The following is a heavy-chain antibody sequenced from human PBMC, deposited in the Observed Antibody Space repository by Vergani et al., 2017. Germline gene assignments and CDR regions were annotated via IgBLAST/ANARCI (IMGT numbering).Heavy chain of an antibody. V-gene: IGHV3-23*01. D-gene: IGHD3-10*01. CDR1: GFIFSRYA. CDR2: ISGPGDGK. CDR3: AKDDGYYYGGLGY. Sequence: EVQLLESGGTLVQPGGSLRLSCAASGFIFSRYAMTWVRQAPGKGLEYVSGISGPGDGKYYADSVKGRFTISRDNSKTSLSLQMNRLRAEDTALYYCAKDDGYYYGGLGYWGQGTLVTVSS. J-gene: IGHJ4*02.